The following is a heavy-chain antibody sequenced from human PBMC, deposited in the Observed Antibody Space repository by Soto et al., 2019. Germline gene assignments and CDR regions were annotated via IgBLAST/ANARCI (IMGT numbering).Heavy chain of an antibody. CDR2: IYYSGST. D-gene: IGHD5-12*01. CDR1: GGSISSYY. V-gene: IGHV4-59*01. Sequence: SETLSLTCTVSGGSISSYYWSWIRQPPGKGLEWIGYIYYSGSTNYNPSLKSRVTISVDTSKNQFSLKLSSVTAADTAVYYCARSLVATQGEYYFDYWGQGTLVTVSS. CDR3: ARSLVATQGEYYFDY. J-gene: IGHJ4*02.